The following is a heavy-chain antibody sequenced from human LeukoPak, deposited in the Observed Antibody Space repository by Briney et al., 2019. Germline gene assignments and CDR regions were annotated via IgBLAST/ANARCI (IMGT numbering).Heavy chain of an antibody. J-gene: IGHJ4*02. V-gene: IGHV3-23*01. CDR2: ISDSGDNT. CDR3: AKANSITIFGVISPVDY. CDR1: GITFSSYG. Sequence: GGSLRLSCAASGITFSSYGMSWVRQAPGKGLEWVSTISDSGDNTYYADSVKGRFTISRDNSKNTLYLQMNSLRAEDTAVYYCAKANSITIFGVISPVDYWGQGTLVTVSS. D-gene: IGHD3-3*01.